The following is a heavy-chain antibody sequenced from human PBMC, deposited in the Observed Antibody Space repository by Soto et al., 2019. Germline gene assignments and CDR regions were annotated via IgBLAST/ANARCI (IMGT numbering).Heavy chain of an antibody. CDR3: ARYGYDILTGSYYFDY. V-gene: IGHV3-74*01. Sequence: GGSLRLSCAASGFTFSSYWMHWVRQAPGKGLVWVSRINSDGSSTSYADSVKGRFTISRDNAKNTLYLQMNSLRAEDTAVYYCARYGYDILTGSYYFDYWGQGTPVTVSS. D-gene: IGHD3-9*01. J-gene: IGHJ4*02. CDR1: GFTFSSYW. CDR2: INSDGSST.